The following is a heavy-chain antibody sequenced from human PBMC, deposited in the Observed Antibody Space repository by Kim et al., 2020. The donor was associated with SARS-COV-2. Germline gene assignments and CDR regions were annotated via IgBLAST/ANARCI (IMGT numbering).Heavy chain of an antibody. V-gene: IGHV4-38-2*02. J-gene: IGHJ6*01. CDR2: IYHRGST. D-gene: IGHD3-10*01. CDR3: ARAGNTTVRGKIVVVMD. Sequence: SETLSLTCTVSGYSISSGYYWGWIRQPPGKGLDWIGSIYHRGSTYYNPSLKSRVTISVDTSKNQFSLKLSSVTAADTAVNYCARAGNTTVRGKIVVVMD. CDR1: GYSISSGYY.